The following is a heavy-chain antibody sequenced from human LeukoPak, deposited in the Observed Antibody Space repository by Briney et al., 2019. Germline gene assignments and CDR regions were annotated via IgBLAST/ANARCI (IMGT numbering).Heavy chain of an antibody. V-gene: IGHV3-30*18. Sequence: GRSLRLSCVASGFTFSRNAMHWVRQAPSKGPEWVAIISYDGSDKYYADSVKGRFTISRDNSKNTLYLQMNSLRAEDTAVYYCAKPGYCSSATSCLNWFDPWGQGTLVTVSS. CDR3: AKPGYCSSATSCLNWFDP. D-gene: IGHD2-8*02. CDR1: GFTFSRNA. J-gene: IGHJ5*02. CDR2: ISYDGSDK.